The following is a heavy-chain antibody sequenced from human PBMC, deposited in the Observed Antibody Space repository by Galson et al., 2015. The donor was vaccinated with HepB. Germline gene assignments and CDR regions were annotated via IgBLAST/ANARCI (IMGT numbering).Heavy chain of an antibody. D-gene: IGHD3-9*01. V-gene: IGHV4-4*02. CDR1: GGSISSSNW. Sequence: ETLFLTCAVSGGSISSSNWWSWVRQPPGKGLEWIGEIYHSGSTNYNPSLKSRVAIPVDKSKNQFSLKLSSVTAAETAVYYCASYTVLRYFDWLPNYYGMDVWGQGTTVTVSS. CDR3: ASYTVLRYFDWLPNYYGMDV. CDR2: IYHSGST. J-gene: IGHJ6*02.